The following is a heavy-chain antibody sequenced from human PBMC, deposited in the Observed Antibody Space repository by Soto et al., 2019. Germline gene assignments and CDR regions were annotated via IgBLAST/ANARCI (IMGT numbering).Heavy chain of an antibody. CDR2: TYYNGNA. Sequence: SETLSLTCTVSGGSISDNDYYWSWIRQPPGKGLEWIGTTYYNGNAYYNPSLRSRVSMSVDTSKNQFSLKLISVTAADTAVYYCARHFVAVVIKGWGYWGQGKLVTVSS. J-gene: IGHJ4*02. D-gene: IGHD3-10*01. CDR3: ARHFVAVVIKGWGY. V-gene: IGHV4-39*01. CDR1: GGSISDNDYY.